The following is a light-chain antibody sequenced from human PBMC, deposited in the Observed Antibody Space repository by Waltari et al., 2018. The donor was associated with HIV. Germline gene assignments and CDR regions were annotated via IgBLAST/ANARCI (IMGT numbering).Light chain of an antibody. J-gene: IGKJ2*01. CDR1: QGIRND. CDR3: LQDYNYPRT. Sequence: AIQMTQSPSSLSASIGDRVTITCRASQGIRNDLAWYQQQPGKAPKLLISGASSLQTGVPSRFSGSGSDTGFTLTIDNLQPEDFATYYCLQDYNYPRTFGQGTRLEIK. V-gene: IGKV1-6*02. CDR2: GAS.